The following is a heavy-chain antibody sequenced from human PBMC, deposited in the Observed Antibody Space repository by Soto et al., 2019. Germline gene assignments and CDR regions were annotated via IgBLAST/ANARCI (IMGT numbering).Heavy chain of an antibody. V-gene: IGHV3-49*04. D-gene: IGHD2-2*01. J-gene: IGHJ4*02. Sequence: GGSLRLSCTASGFTFGYYAMSWVRQSPGKGLEWVGFIRSKAYGGTTEYAASVKGRFTISRDDSKSIAYLQMNSLKTEDTAVYYCTTDPLQQPYEYCSSTSCYRDYWGQGTLVTVSS. CDR1: GFTFGYYA. CDR2: IRSKAYGGTT. CDR3: TTDPLQQPYEYCSSTSCYRDY.